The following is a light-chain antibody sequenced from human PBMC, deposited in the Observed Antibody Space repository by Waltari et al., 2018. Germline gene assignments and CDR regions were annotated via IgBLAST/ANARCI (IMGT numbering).Light chain of an antibody. CDR3: NSYTGSSSWV. CDR2: VVS. CDR1: ASDVAFYNY. Sequence: QSALTQPASVSGSPGQSITISCTGTASDVAFYNYVSWYQQHPGKAPKVIIYVVSARPSGVSNRFAGSKSGNSAFLTIAGLQAEDEADYYCNSYTGSSSWVFGGGTKLTV. V-gene: IGLV2-14*03. J-gene: IGLJ3*02.